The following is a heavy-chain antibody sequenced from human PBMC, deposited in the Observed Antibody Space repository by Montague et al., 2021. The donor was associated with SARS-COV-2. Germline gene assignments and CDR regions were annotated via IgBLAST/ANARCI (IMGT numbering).Heavy chain of an antibody. CDR3: ASHNDVYNRWYYFDY. CDR2: INDRGTT. V-gene: IGHV4-39*01. CDR1: GGSISNTNYY. J-gene: IGHJ4*02. D-gene: IGHD5-24*01. Sequence: SETLSLTCTVSGGSISNTNYYWGLIRPPPGQGRVWVGSINDRGTTHYNPSIESRVTLSVDTSKSLFSLGLSSVTAADTAIYYCASHNDVYNRWYYFDYWGQGTLVTVSS.